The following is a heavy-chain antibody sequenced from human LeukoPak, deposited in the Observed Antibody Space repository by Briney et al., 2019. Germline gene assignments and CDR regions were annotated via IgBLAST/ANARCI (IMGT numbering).Heavy chain of an antibody. D-gene: IGHD3-10*02. CDR3: AELGITMIGGV. CDR1: GFTFSSYA. V-gene: IGHV3-48*03. J-gene: IGHJ6*04. Sequence: GGSLRLSCAASGFTFSSYAMSWVRQAPGKGLEWVSYISSSGSNIYYADSVKGRFTISRDNAKNSLYLQMNSLRAEDTAVYYCAELGITMIGGVWGKGTTVTISS. CDR2: ISSSGSNI.